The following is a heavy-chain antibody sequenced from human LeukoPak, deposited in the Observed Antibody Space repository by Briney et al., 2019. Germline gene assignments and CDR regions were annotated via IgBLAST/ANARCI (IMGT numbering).Heavy chain of an antibody. D-gene: IGHD6-19*01. CDR2: INHSGST. Sequence: PSETLSLTCAVYGGSFSGYYWSWIRQPPGKGLEWIGEINHSGSTNYNPSLKSRVTISVDTSKNQFSLKLSSVTAADTAVYYCVRRGWCKDFDYWGQGTLVTVSS. V-gene: IGHV4-34*01. CDR1: GGSFSGYY. CDR3: VRRGWCKDFDY. J-gene: IGHJ4*02.